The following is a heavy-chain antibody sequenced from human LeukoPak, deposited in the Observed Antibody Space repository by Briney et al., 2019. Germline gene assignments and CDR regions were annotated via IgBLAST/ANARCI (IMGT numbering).Heavy chain of an antibody. CDR3: ARDSSSSWYGDAFDL. Sequence: GGALRLSCAASGFTFSSYWMSWVRQAPGKGREWVANIKQDGSEKYYVDSVKGRFTISRDNAKNSLYLQMNSLSAEDTAVYYCARDSSSSWYGDAFDLWGQGTMVPVSS. V-gene: IGHV3-7*01. J-gene: IGHJ3*01. CDR2: IKQDGSEK. D-gene: IGHD6-13*01. CDR1: GFTFSSYW.